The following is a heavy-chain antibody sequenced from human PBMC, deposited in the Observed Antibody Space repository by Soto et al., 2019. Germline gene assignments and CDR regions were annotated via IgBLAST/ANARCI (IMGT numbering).Heavy chain of an antibody. Sequence: PSETLAHTCAVSAGALSGCYWTWSRQSAGKELEWIGRIYSSGGTKYNPSLQSRVTMSLDTSKNQFSLRLTSVTAAYKAVYYCPRGPRLSDPFDPWGQCTLGTVS. CDR2: IYSSGGT. J-gene: IGHJ5*02. V-gene: IGHV4-4*07. CDR1: AGALSGCY. CDR3: PRGPRLSDPFDP.